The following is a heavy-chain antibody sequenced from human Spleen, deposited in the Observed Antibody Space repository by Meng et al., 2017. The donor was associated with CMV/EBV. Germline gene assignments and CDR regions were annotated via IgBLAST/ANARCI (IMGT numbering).Heavy chain of an antibody. J-gene: IGHJ5*02. Sequence: CATSGFSFRNYYMTWLRQAPGKGLECIAYINSDGGAIFYADSVKGRFTISRDNAKMSLYLQMNSLRVDDTGVYYCARDVGSIPRRFDPWGQGTLVTVSS. D-gene: IGHD1-26*01. CDR2: INSDGGAI. V-gene: IGHV3-48*03. CDR1: GFSFRNYY. CDR3: ARDVGSIPRRFDP.